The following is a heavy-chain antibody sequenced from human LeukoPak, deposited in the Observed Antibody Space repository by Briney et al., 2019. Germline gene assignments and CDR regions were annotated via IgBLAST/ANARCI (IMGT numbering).Heavy chain of an antibody. V-gene: IGHV1-8*03. CDR2: MNPNSGNT. J-gene: IGHJ4*02. CDR1: GYTFTSYD. D-gene: IGHD3-10*01. CDR3: ARRVYSYYYGSGSSPYYFDY. Sequence: GASVKVSCKASGYTFTSYDINWVRQATGQGLEWMGWMNPNSGNTGYAQKFQGRVTITRNTSISTAYMELSSLRSEDTAVYYCARRVYSYYYGSGSSPYYFDYWDQGTLVTVSS.